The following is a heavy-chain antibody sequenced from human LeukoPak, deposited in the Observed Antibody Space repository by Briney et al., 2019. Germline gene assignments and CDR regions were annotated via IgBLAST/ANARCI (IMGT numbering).Heavy chain of an antibody. Sequence: ASVNVSCKASGYTFTNYDINRVRQAIGQGLEWMGWMNPKSSYTGYAQKFQGRVTMTRDTSTSTAYMELGSLRSEDTAVYYCARVTGSIDYWGQGTLVTVSS. CDR2: MNPKSSYT. J-gene: IGHJ4*02. D-gene: IGHD1-26*01. V-gene: IGHV1-8*01. CDR3: ARVTGSIDY. CDR1: GYTFTNYD.